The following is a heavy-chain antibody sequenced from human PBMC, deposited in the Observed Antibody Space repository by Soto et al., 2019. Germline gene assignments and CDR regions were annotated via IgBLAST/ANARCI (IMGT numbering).Heavy chain of an antibody. CDR1: KACISNPIYY. CDR3: GGRSSLASVELFIGEISNYNWLDP. J-gene: IGHJ5*02. Sequence: PSETLSLTCTVSKACISNPIYYWGWIRQPPGKGLEWIGSIYHTGSTYYNPSLQGRVTISLDTSKNQFSLKLSSVTAADTAVYFCGGRSSLASVELFIGEISNYNWLDPWSQGTLVTVSS. CDR2: IYHTGST. V-gene: IGHV4-39*01. D-gene: IGHD3-10*01.